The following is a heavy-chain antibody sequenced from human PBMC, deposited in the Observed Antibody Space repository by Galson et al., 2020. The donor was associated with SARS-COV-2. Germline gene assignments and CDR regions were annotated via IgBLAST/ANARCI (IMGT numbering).Heavy chain of an antibody. Sequence: SETLSLTCTVSGYSVSTTNYWSWVRQPPGRGLEWIGSVYPSGTTYYNPSLKSRVTISVDTSKNQFSLRLDSVTAADTALYYCARQGVNMIVLVTVPGWYFDLWGRGTLVTVSS. D-gene: IGHD3-22*01. J-gene: IGHJ2*01. CDR3: ARQGVNMIVLVTVPGWYFDL. CDR1: GYSVSTTNY. CDR2: VYPSGTT. V-gene: IGHV4-38-2*02.